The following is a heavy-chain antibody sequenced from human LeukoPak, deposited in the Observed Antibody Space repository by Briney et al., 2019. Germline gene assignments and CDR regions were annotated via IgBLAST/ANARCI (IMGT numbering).Heavy chain of an antibody. V-gene: IGHV3-30*02. Sequence: GGSLRLSCAASGFTFSSYGMHWVRQAPGKGLEWVAFIRYDGSNKYYADSVKGRFTISRDNSKNTLYLQMNSLRAEDTAVYYCAKDPIRTMVRGVPTGYWGQGTLVTVSS. D-gene: IGHD3-10*01. CDR3: AKDPIRTMVRGVPTGY. CDR1: GFTFSSYG. CDR2: IRYDGSNK. J-gene: IGHJ4*02.